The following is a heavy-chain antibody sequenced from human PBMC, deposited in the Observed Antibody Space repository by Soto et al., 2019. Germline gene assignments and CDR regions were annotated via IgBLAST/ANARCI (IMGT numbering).Heavy chain of an antibody. J-gene: IGHJ6*03. V-gene: IGHV1-18*01. CDR3: AKSLLFVDHAYMDV. CDR2: ISANNGRA. D-gene: IGHD2-21*01. Sequence: ASVKVSCKASGYTFTSYGISWVRQAPGQGLEWMGWISANNGRANYAQKLQDRVTITTDTSTRTVYMELRSLRPEDTAVYYCAKSLLFVDHAYMDVWGKGTTVTVSS. CDR1: GYTFTSYG.